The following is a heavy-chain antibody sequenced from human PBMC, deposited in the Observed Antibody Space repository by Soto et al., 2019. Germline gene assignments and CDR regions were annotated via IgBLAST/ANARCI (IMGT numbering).Heavy chain of an antibody. CDR2: IVVGSGNT. CDR1: GFTFTSSA. Sequence: SVKVSCKASGFTFTSSAVQWVRQARGQRLEWIGWIVVGSGNTNYAQKFQERVTITRDMSTSTAYMELSSLRSEDTAVYYCAADEYSGSYLVDYWGQGTPVTVSS. CDR3: AADEYSGSYLVDY. D-gene: IGHD1-26*01. J-gene: IGHJ4*02. V-gene: IGHV1-58*01.